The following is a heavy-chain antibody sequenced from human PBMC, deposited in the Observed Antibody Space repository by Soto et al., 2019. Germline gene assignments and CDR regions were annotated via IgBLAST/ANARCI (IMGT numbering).Heavy chain of an antibody. CDR2: ISGSGDST. Sequence: GGSLRLSCAASGFTFSSYAMSWVRQAPGKGLEWVSAISGSGDSTYYADSVKGRFTISRDNSKNTLYVQMNSLRAEDTAVYYCAKGEYDASGSYYNNLDYWGQGTVVTVS. J-gene: IGHJ4*02. V-gene: IGHV3-23*01. D-gene: IGHD3-10*01. CDR1: GFTFSSYA. CDR3: AKGEYDASGSYYNNLDY.